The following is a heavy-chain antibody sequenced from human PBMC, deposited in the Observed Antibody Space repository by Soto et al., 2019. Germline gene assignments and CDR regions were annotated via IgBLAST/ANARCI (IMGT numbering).Heavy chain of an antibody. V-gene: IGHV4-31*03. J-gene: IGHJ6*02. D-gene: IGHD3-16*02. CDR1: GADITSGGYS. Sequence: ASETLSLTCSVSGADITSGGYSWTWIRQHAGKGLEWLGCISHSGSTDYNPSLKSRIRISGDTSKNQFSLTLTSVTAADAAVYYCKTIGVSGYLAVWGQGTTVTVSS. CDR3: KTIGVSGYLAV. CDR2: ISHSGST.